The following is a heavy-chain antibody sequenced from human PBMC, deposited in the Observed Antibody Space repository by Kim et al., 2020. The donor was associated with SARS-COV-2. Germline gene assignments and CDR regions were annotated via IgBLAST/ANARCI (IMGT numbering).Heavy chain of an antibody. CDR3: ARTRITMIVVVTHFDY. Sequence: SLKSRVTISVDTSKSQFALKLSSVTAADTAVYYCARTRITMIVVVTHFDYWGQGTLVTVSS. D-gene: IGHD3-22*01. J-gene: IGHJ4*02. V-gene: IGHV4-31*02.